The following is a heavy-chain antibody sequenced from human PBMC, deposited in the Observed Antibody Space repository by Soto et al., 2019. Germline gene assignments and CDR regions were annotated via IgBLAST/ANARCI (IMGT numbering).Heavy chain of an antibody. Sequence: EEQLVESGGGLVQPGVSLRLSCAASGFTFSNHVMNWVRKAPGRGLEWVSSIHRDYNPYYADSVRGRFTISRDNAKDSLYLQMNSLRADDTAVYYCVNGDYYVGQGTLVTVSS. V-gene: IGHV3-48*01. CDR2: IHRDYNP. J-gene: IGHJ4*02. D-gene: IGHD4-17*01. CDR3: VNGDYY. CDR1: GFTFSNHV.